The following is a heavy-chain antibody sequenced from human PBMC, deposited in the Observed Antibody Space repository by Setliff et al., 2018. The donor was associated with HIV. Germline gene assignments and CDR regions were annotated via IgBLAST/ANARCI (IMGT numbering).Heavy chain of an antibody. J-gene: IGHJ4*02. CDR1: GGSISNSSSY. D-gene: IGHD4-17*01. Sequence: PSETLSLTCTVSGGSISNSSSYWGWIRQPPGKRLEWIGSIYYSGSTYYNPSLKNRVTISADTSKKQVSLRLTSVTAADTAIYYCARVRDYGGNFFDYWGQGTLVTVSS. V-gene: IGHV4-39*01. CDR3: ARVRDYGGNFFDY. CDR2: IYYSGST.